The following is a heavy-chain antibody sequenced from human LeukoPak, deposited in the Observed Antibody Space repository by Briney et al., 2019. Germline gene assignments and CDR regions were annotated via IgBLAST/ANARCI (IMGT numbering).Heavy chain of an antibody. CDR1: GGSFSGYY. CDR3: ARGGVVPAATKYNWFDP. D-gene: IGHD2-2*01. V-gene: IGHV4-34*01. J-gene: IGHJ5*02. CDR2: INHSGST. Sequence: SETLSLTCAVYGGSFSGYYWSWIRQPPGKGLEWIGDINHSGSTNYNPSLKSRVTISVDTSKNQFSLKLSSVTAADTAVYYCARGGVVPAATKYNWFDPWGQGTLVTVSS.